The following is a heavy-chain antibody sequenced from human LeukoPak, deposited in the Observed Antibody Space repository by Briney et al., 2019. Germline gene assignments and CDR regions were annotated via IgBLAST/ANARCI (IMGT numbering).Heavy chain of an antibody. CDR3: ANPRYDSSGYYYVD. CDR1: GYTFTDYT. Sequence: AASVNVSCKASGYTFTDYTMHWLRQAPGQRLDWMGWINGGSGNTKYSPEFQGRVTITRDTSASTAYMELSSLRSEDTAVYYCANPRYDSSGYYYVDWGQGTLVTVSS. D-gene: IGHD3-22*01. J-gene: IGHJ4*02. CDR2: INGGSGNT. V-gene: IGHV1-3*01.